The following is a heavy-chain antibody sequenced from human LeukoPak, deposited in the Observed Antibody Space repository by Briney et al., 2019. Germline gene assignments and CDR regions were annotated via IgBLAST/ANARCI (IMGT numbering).Heavy chain of an antibody. CDR3: ARSPVGYNSSGYRHFDY. J-gene: IGHJ4*02. CDR1: GFSFSSHW. V-gene: IGHV3-7*01. D-gene: IGHD3-22*01. CDR2: IKEDGSEK. Sequence: GGSLRLSCRASGFSFSSHWMRWVRQAPGKGLEWVANIKEDGSEKNYVDSVKGRFTASRDNAKNSLYLQMNSLRAEDTAVYYCARSPVGYNSSGYRHFDYWGQGTLVTVSS.